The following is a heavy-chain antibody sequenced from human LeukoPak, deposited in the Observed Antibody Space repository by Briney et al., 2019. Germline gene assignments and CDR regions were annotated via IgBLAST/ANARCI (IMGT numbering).Heavy chain of an antibody. CDR3: ARHSSGYYYASSASHALDI. J-gene: IGHJ3*02. V-gene: IGHV5-51*01. D-gene: IGHD3-22*01. CDR1: GYNFTRYW. Sequence: GESLKISCHGSGYNFTRYWIGRVRQMPGKGLEYMGIIYPGDSDTTYSPSFQGQVTISADKSISTAYLQWSSLKASDTAMYYCARHSSGYYYASSASHALDIWGQGTMVTVSS. CDR2: IYPGDSDT.